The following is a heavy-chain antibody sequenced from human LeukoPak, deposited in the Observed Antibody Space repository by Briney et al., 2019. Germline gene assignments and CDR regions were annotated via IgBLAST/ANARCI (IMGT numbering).Heavy chain of an antibody. Sequence: GGCLRPACAASGLTFNDYYMSWVRQAPGKGLEWLSYINIGGTNTHYADSVKGRFTISRDNAKKSLYLEMNNLRAEDTAVYYCATDGAGFDTWGQGDLVTVSS. CDR3: ATDGAGFDT. CDR1: GLTFNDYY. CDR2: INIGGTNT. J-gene: IGHJ5*02. V-gene: IGHV3-11*01.